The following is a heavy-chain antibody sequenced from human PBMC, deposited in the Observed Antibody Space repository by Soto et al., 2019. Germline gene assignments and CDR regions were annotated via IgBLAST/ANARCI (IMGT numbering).Heavy chain of an antibody. Sequence: QVQLVESGGGVVQPGRSLRLSCAASGFTFSSYGMHWVRQAPGKGLERVAVISYDGSNKYYADSVKGRFTISRDNYRNTLYLQMNGLEAEDTAVYYCTLGCDSITDDPYLRGPFDIWGQGTKVTVSS. CDR2: ISYDGSNK. J-gene: IGHJ3*02. D-gene: IGHD3-10*01. V-gene: IGHV3-30*03. CDR3: TLGCDSITDDPYLRGPFDI. CDR1: GFTFSSYG.